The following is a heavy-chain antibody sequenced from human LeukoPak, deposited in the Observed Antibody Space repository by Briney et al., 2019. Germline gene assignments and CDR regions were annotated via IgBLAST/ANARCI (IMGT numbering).Heavy chain of an antibody. CDR1: GFTFSSYG. CDR3: ARGEYYSDTSSYFDY. Sequence: GSLRLSCAASGFTFSSYGMNWVRQAPGKGLEWVAVISYDGSNKYYADSVKGRFTISRDNSKNTLFVQMSSLRAEDTAVYYCARGEYYSDTSSYFDYWGQGTLVTVSS. J-gene: IGHJ4*02. D-gene: IGHD3-22*01. V-gene: IGHV3-30*03. CDR2: ISYDGSNK.